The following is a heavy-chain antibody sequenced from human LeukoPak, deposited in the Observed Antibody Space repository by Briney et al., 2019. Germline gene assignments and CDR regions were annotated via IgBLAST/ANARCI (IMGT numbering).Heavy chain of an antibody. Sequence: GGSLRLSCAASGFTFSNFAMSWIRQAPGKGLEWVSVISGSGDSTYYADSVKGRFTISRDNSKNTLYLQVNSLRAEDTAVYYCARAGVPAAIVGAFDIWGQGTMVTVSS. CDR2: ISGSGDST. CDR3: ARAGVPAAIVGAFDI. CDR1: GFTFSNFA. V-gene: IGHV3-23*01. J-gene: IGHJ3*02. D-gene: IGHD2-2*01.